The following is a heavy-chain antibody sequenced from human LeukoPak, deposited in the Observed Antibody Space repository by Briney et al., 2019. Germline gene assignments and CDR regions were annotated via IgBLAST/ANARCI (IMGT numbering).Heavy chain of an antibody. CDR3: VKTMVTFGGIIRADAFDI. Sequence: GGSLRLSCAASGFTFSSYSMNWVRQAPGKGLEYLSGINNNGGTTNYADSAKGRFTISRDNFKNTLYLQMSSLRPEDTAVYYCVKTMVTFGGIIRADAFDIWGQGTMVTVSS. D-gene: IGHD3-16*01. V-gene: IGHV3-64D*06. CDR1: GFTFSSYS. J-gene: IGHJ3*02. CDR2: INNNGGTT.